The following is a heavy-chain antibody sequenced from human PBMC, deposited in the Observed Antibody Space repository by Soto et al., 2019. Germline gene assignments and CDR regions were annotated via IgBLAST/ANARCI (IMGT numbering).Heavy chain of an antibody. CDR2: IIPIFGTA. J-gene: IGHJ6*02. V-gene: IGHV1-69*13. Sequence: SVKVSCKASGGTFSSYAISWVRQAPGQGLEWMGGIIPIFGTANYAQKFQGRVTITADESTSTAYMELSSLRSEDTAVYYCARPGYYDSCCYYHNYYYYGMDGWGQGTTVTVSS. CDR1: GGTFSSYA. CDR3: ARPGYYDSCCYYHNYYYYGMDG. D-gene: IGHD3-22*01.